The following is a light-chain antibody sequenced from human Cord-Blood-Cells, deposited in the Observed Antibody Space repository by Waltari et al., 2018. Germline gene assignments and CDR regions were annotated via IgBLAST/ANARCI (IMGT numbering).Light chain of an antibody. J-gene: IGLJ3*02. CDR2: EVS. CDR3: CSYAGSYTWV. Sequence: QPPLTQPRPVSGSPVQPATISCTGTSTDVGGYNYVSWYQQHPGKAPKIMIYEVSKRPSGVPDRFSGSKSGNTASLTISGLQAEDEADYYCCSYAGSYTWVFGGGTKLTVL. CDR1: STDVGGYNY. V-gene: IGLV2-11*01.